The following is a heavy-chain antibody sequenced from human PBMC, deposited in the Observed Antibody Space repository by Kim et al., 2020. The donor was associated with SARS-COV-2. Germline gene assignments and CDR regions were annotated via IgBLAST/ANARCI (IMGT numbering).Heavy chain of an antibody. V-gene: IGHV4-34*01. Sequence: SETLSLTCAVYGGSFSGYYWSWIRQPPGKGLEWIGEINHSGSTNYNPSLKSRVTISVDTSKNQFSLKLSSVTAADTAVYYCARVFTSDYDSSGRLPAFDIWGQGTMVTVSS. D-gene: IGHD3-22*01. CDR2: INHSGST. CDR3: ARVFTSDYDSSGRLPAFDI. CDR1: GGSFSGYY. J-gene: IGHJ3*02.